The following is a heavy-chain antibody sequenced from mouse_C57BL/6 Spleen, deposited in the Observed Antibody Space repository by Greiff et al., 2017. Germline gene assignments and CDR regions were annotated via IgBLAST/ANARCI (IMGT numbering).Heavy chain of an antibody. J-gene: IGHJ4*01. CDR3: ARHRGYGSSFYAMDY. V-gene: IGHV5-6*01. Sequence: EVKVVESGGDLVKPGGSLNLSCAASGFTFSSYGMSWVRQTPDKRLEWVATISSGGSYTYYPDSVKGRFTISRDNAKNTLYLQMSSLKSEDTAMYYCARHRGYGSSFYAMDYWGQGTSVTVSS. D-gene: IGHD1-1*01. CDR1: GFTFSSYG. CDR2: ISSGGSYT.